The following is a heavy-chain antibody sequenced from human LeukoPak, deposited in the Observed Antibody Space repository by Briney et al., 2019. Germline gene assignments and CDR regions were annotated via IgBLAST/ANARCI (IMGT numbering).Heavy chain of an antibody. V-gene: IGHV5-51*01. D-gene: IGHD4-17*01. CDR2: IYPGDSDT. CDR1: GYSFPTYW. J-gene: IGHJ6*02. CDR3: ARHLATVTASRQYYYYGMDV. Sequence: GESLKISCKGSGYSFPTYWIGWVRQMPGEGLEWMGIIYPGDSDTTYSPSFQGQVTISADKSISTAYLQWSSLKASDTAIYYCARHLATVTASRQYYYYGMDVWGQGTTVTVSS.